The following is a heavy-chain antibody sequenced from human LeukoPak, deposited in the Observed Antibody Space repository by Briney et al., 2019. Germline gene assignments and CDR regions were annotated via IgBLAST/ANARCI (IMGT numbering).Heavy chain of an antibody. CDR2: INPSGGST. D-gene: IGHD1-26*01. V-gene: IGHV1-46*01. CDR3: ARSPVGATTDHDY. Sequence: GASVKVSCKASGYTFTSYGISWVRQAPGQGLEWMGIINPSGGSTSYAQKFQGRVTMTRDTSTSTVYMELSSLRSEDTAVYYCARSPVGATTDHDYWGQGTLVTVSS. CDR1: GYTFTSYG. J-gene: IGHJ4*02.